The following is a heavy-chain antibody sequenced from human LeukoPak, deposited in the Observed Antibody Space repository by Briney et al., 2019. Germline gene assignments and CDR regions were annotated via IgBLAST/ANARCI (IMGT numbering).Heavy chain of an antibody. V-gene: IGHV1-3*01. Sequence: ASVKVSCKASGYTFTTYAIHWVRQAPGQRLEWMGWISSGYGNTKYSQKFQGRVTITSDTSASTAYMEVRSLTSEDTAIYYCARDSYMAAADTWFDPWGQGTLVTVSS. J-gene: IGHJ5*02. CDR1: GYTFTTYA. CDR2: ISSGYGNT. D-gene: IGHD6-13*01. CDR3: ARDSYMAAADTWFDP.